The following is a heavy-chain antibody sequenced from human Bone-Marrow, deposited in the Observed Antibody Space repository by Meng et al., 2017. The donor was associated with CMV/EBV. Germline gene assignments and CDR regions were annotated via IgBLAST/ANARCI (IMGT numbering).Heavy chain of an antibody. J-gene: IGHJ6*02. Sequence: GESLKISCAASGFTFSSYSMNWVRQAPGKGLEWVSSISSSSSYIYYADSVKGRFTISRDNAKNSLYLQMNSLTAGDTAVYYCARAGALWFGGGLDVWGQGTTVTVSS. CDR2: ISSSSSYI. D-gene: IGHD3-10*01. V-gene: IGHV3-21*01. CDR3: ARAGALWFGGGLDV. CDR1: GFTFSSYS.